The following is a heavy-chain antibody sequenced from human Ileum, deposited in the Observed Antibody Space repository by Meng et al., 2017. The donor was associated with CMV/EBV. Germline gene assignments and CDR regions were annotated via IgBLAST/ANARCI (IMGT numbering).Heavy chain of an antibody. CDR1: GGSITGHY. V-gene: IGHV4-59*11. Sequence: SETLSLTCPVSGGSITGHYWNWIRRAPGKGLEWIGYIYSDGATHYNPSLKGRVTISVDTARNQFSLRLTSVTAADTAVYYCAPESTPTGYSNMRAPYYYYAMDVWGQGTTVTVSS. D-gene: IGHD6-13*01. J-gene: IGHJ6*02. CDR3: APESTPTGYSNMRAPYYYYAMDV. CDR2: IYSDGAT.